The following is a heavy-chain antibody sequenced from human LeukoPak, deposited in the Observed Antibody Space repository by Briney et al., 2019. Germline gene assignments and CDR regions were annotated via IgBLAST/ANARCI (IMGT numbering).Heavy chain of an antibody. CDR1: GGSISSYY. Sequence: SETLSLTCTVSGGSISSYYWSWIRQPPGKGLEWIGYIYYSGSTNYNPSLKSRVTISVDTSKNHFSLKLSSVTAADTAVYYCARDVVEMPSDAFDIWGQGTMVTVSS. J-gene: IGHJ3*02. V-gene: IGHV4-59*12. D-gene: IGHD5-24*01. CDR3: ARDVVEMPSDAFDI. CDR2: IYYSGST.